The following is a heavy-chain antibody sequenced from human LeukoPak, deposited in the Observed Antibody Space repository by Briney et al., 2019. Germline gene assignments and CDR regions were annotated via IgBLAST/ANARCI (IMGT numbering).Heavy chain of an antibody. J-gene: IGHJ3*02. CDR2: ISSSSSTI. D-gene: IGHD3-22*01. CDR3: ARTPGGNTAMIVRSDAFDI. Sequence: PGGSLRLSCAASGFTVSSYSMNWVRQAPGKGLEWVSYISSSSSTIYYADSVKGRFTISRDNAKNSLYLQMNSLRAEGTAVYYCARTPGGNTAMIVRSDAFDIWGQGTMVTVSS. V-gene: IGHV3-48*04. CDR1: GFTVSSYS.